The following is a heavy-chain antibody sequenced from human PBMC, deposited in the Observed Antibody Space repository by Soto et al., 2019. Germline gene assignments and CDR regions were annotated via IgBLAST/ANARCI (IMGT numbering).Heavy chain of an antibody. CDR2: IYPGDSDT. CDR1: GYSFTTYW. CDR3: ARPFDTSGWYDH. Sequence: GESLKIPCKGSGYSFTTYWIAWVRQMPGKGLECMGIIYPGDSDTRYSPSFQGQVTISADKSINTAYLQWSSLKASDSAIYYCARPFDTSGWYDHWGQGTLVTVSS. D-gene: IGHD6-19*01. J-gene: IGHJ5*02. V-gene: IGHV5-51*01.